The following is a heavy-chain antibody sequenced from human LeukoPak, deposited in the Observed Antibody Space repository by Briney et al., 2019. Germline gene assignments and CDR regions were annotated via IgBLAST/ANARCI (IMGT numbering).Heavy chain of an antibody. J-gene: IGHJ4*02. CDR3: ARTGNLLRRYYFDY. V-gene: IGHV4-34*01. CDR2: INHSGST. CDR1: GGSISSYY. Sequence: SETLSLTCTVSGGSISSYYWSWIRQPPGKGLEWIGEINHSGSTYYNPSLKSRVTISVDTSKNQFSLKLSSVTAADTAVYYCARTGNLLRRYYFDYWGQGTLVTVSS. D-gene: IGHD1-7*01.